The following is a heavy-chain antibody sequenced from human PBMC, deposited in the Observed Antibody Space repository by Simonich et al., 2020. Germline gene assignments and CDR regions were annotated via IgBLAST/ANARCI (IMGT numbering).Heavy chain of an antibody. Sequence: QVQLVQSGAEVKKPGSSVKVSCKASGGTFSSSAISWVRQAPGKGLEWMGGIIPILGIANYAQKFQCRVTITADKSTGTAYMELSSLRSEDTAVYYCARTNTMRELDTMVRGVDYFDYWGQGTLVTVSS. CDR1: GGTFSSSA. CDR2: IIPILGIA. V-gene: IGHV1-69*09. J-gene: IGHJ4*02. D-gene: IGHD3-10*01. CDR3: ARTNTMRELDTMVRGVDYFDY.